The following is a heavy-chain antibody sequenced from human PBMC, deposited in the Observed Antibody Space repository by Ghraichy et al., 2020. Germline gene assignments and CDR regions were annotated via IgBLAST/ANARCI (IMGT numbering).Heavy chain of an antibody. Sequence: SLRLSCAASGFTFDDYAMHWVRQAPGKGLEWVSGISWNSGSIGYADSVKGRFTISRDNAKNSLYLQMNSLRAEDTALYYCAKGNLAAAALNWFDPWGQGTLVTVSS. D-gene: IGHD6-13*01. CDR2: ISWNSGSI. CDR1: GFTFDDYA. CDR3: AKGNLAAAALNWFDP. J-gene: IGHJ5*02. V-gene: IGHV3-9*01.